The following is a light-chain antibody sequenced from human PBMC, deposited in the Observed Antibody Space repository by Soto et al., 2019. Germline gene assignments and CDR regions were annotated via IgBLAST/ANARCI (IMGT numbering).Light chain of an antibody. CDR1: QSLNSW. V-gene: IGKV1-5*03. CDR3: QQYIDYFT. Sequence: DIQMTQSPSTLSASIGDRVTITCRASQSLNSWLAWYQQKPGKAPKLLIYKASNLESGVPSRFSGSGSGTEFTPTISSLQPDDYATYYCQQYIDYFTFGGGTTVEIK. J-gene: IGKJ4*01. CDR2: KAS.